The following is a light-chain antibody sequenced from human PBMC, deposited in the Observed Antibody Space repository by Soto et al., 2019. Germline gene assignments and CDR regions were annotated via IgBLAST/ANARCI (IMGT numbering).Light chain of an antibody. V-gene: IGLV2-11*01. J-gene: IGLJ2*01. Sequence: QSALTQPRSVSGSPGQSVTISCTGTSSDVGAYNYVSWYQQHPGKAPKLMIYDVSKRPSGVPDRFSGSKSDNTASLTISGLQAEDEADYYCCSYAGSDTGVFGGGTKLTVL. CDR1: SSDVGAYNY. CDR3: CSYAGSDTGV. CDR2: DVS.